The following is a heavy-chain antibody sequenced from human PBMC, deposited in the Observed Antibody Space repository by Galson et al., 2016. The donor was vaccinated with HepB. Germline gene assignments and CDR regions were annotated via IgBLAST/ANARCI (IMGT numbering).Heavy chain of an antibody. CDR2: LYSGDTT. J-gene: IGHJ4*02. Sequence: SLRLSCAASEFTVSNNYMNWVRQAPGKGLEWVSILYSGDTTYYADSVKGRFTISRDNSKNTLYLQMNSLRADDTAVYYCAGGARLGILDYWGQGTLVTVSS. V-gene: IGHV3-53*01. D-gene: IGHD7-27*01. CDR3: AGGARLGILDY. CDR1: EFTVSNNY.